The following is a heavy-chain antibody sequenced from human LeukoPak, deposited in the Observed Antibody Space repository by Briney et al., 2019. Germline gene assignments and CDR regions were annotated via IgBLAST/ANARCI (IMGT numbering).Heavy chain of an antibody. J-gene: IGHJ4*02. Sequence: SETLSHTCAVYGGSFSGYYWSWIRQPPGKGLEWIGEINHSGSTNYNPSLKSRVTISVDTSKNQFSLKLSSVTAADTAVYYCARGSPNDYWGQGTLVTVSS. CDR1: GGSFSGYY. CDR2: INHSGST. CDR3: ARGSPNDY. V-gene: IGHV4-34*01.